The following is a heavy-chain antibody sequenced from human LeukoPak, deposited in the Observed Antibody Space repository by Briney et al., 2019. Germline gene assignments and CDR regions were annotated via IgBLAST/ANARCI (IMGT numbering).Heavy chain of an antibody. CDR3: ARGFGYCSSTSCYSHYYMDV. D-gene: IGHD2-2*03. V-gene: IGHV3-30-3*01. Sequence: GGSLRLSCAASGFTFSSYAMHWVRQAPGKGLEWVAVISYDGSNKYYADSVKGRFTISRDNSKNTLYLQMNSLRAEDTALYYCARGFGYCSSTSCYSHYYMDVWGKGTTVTVSS. CDR1: GFTFSSYA. J-gene: IGHJ6*03. CDR2: ISYDGSNK.